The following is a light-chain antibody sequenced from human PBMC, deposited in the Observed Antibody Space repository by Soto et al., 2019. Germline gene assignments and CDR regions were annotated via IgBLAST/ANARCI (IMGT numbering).Light chain of an antibody. CDR3: QQYGDSPWT. V-gene: IGKV3-20*01. CDR2: GTS. CDR1: PSVGSTY. J-gene: IGKJ1*01. Sequence: EIVLTQSPGTLSLSPVERATLSGRASPSVGSTYLAWYQHKPGQAPRLLIYGTSSRATGIADRFSGSGSGTDFTLTISRLEPDDSAVYHCQQYGDSPWTFGQGTKVDIK.